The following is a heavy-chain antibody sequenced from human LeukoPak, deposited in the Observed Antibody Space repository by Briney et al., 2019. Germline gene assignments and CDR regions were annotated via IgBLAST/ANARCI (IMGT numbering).Heavy chain of an antibody. CDR1: EFTFSSYE. J-gene: IGHJ3*02. D-gene: IGHD2-15*01. CDR2: ISSSDTSI. V-gene: IGHV3-48*03. Sequence: GGSLRLSCAASEFTFSSYEMNWVRQAPGKGLEWVSYISSSDTSIYYADSVKGRFTISRDSAKNPLYLQMNSLRAEDTAAYYCASSYCSGGRCAGAFDIWGQGTMVTVSS. CDR3: ASSYCSGGRCAGAFDI.